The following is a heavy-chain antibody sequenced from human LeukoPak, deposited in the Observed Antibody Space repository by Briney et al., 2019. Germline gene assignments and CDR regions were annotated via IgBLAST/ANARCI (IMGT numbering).Heavy chain of an antibody. V-gene: IGHV3-64*01. CDR2: ITSDGGRT. J-gene: IGHJ6*03. CDR1: GFTFSSYA. CDR3: ARSRGLDVHYYYYMDV. D-gene: IGHD3-10*01. Sequence: GGSLRLSCAASGFTFSSYAVHWVRQAPGKGLEYVSAITSDGGRTYYANSVKGRFTISRDDSKNTLYLQMGSLRAEDMAVYYCARSRGLDVHYYYYMDVWGKGTTVTVSS.